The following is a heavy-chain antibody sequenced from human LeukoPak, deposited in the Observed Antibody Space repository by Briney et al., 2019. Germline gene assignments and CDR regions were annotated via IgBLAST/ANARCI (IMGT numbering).Heavy chain of an antibody. J-gene: IGHJ4*02. CDR3: AKDLPYCTNGVCYTRGGLDY. CDR2: IYSGGNT. CDR1: GFDVSRNY. D-gene: IGHD2-8*01. V-gene: IGHV3-53*05. Sequence: GGSLRLSCAASGFDVSRNYMNWVRQAPGKGLEWVSAIYSGGNTYYADSVKGRFTISRDNSKNTLYLQMNSLRAEDTAVYYCAKDLPYCTNGVCYTRGGLDYWGQGTLVTVSS.